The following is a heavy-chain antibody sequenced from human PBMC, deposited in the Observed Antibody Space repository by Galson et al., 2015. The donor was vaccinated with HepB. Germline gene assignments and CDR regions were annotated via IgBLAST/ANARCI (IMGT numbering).Heavy chain of an antibody. J-gene: IGHJ3*01. CDR2: MSYDGSIK. CDR3: ARAITLFGVVIYQDAFDV. V-gene: IGHV3-30*03. Sequence: SLRLSCAAPGFTFSSYSMHWVRQAPGKGLEWVAVMSYDGSIKYYADSVKGRFTISRDNSKNTLYLQMNSLTAEDTAAYYCARAITLFGVVIYQDAFDVWGQGTVVSVSS. D-gene: IGHD3-3*01. CDR1: GFTFSSYS.